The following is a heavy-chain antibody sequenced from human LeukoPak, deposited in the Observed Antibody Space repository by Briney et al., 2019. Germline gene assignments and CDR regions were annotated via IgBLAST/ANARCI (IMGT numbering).Heavy chain of an antibody. V-gene: IGHV3-23*01. D-gene: IGHD1-26*01. Sequence: GGSLRLSCAASGFTFSSSAMSWVRQVPGKGLEWVSSIAGSGDNTYHADAVKGRFTISRDNSKNTLYLQMNGLRAEDTAIYYCAKHAGAIVGTTTSFGCWGQGTLVTVSS. J-gene: IGHJ4*02. CDR3: AKHAGAIVGTTTSFGC. CDR2: IAGSGDNT. CDR1: GFTFSSSA.